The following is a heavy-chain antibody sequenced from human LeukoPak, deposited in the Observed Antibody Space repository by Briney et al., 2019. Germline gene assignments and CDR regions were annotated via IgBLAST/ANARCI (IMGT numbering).Heavy chain of an antibody. D-gene: IGHD1-14*01. CDR1: GGSFCGYY. CDR2: INHSGST. V-gene: IGHV4-34*01. Sequence: SETLSLTCAVYGGSFCGYYWSWIRQPPGKGLEWIGEINHSGSTNYNPSLKSRVTISVDTSKNQFSLKLSSVTAADTAVYYCARASEGSLKGQGPDYYYGVDVWGQGTTVTVSS. CDR3: ARASEGSLKGQGPDYYYGVDV. J-gene: IGHJ6*02.